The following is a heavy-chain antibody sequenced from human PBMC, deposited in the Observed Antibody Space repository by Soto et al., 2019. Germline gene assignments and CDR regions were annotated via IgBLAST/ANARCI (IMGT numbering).Heavy chain of an antibody. V-gene: IGHV1-69*13. CDR1: GYTFVDYF. D-gene: IGHD2-2*01. J-gene: IGHJ6*02. CDR2: IIPIFGTA. CDR3: AKDPEGYCSSTRCYTYHGLDV. Sequence: GASVKVSCKTSGYTFVDYFIHWVRQAPGQGLEWMGGIIPIFGTANYAQKFQGRVTITADESTSTAYMELSSLRSEDTAVYYCAKDPEGYCSSTRCYTYHGLDVWGQGTTVTVSS.